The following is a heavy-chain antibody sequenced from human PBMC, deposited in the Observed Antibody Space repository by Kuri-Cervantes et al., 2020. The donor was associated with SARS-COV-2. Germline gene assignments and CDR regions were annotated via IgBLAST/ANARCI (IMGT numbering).Heavy chain of an antibody. D-gene: IGHD6-19*01. CDR1: GYTFTGYY. CDR2: INPNSGGT. Sequence: ASVKVSCKASGYTFTGYYMHWVRQAPGQGLEWMGWINPNSGGTNYAQKFQGRVTMTRDTSISTAHMELSRLRSDDTAVYYCARDAGQWLGDNWFDPWGQGTLVTVSS. V-gene: IGHV1-2*02. J-gene: IGHJ5*02. CDR3: ARDAGQWLGDNWFDP.